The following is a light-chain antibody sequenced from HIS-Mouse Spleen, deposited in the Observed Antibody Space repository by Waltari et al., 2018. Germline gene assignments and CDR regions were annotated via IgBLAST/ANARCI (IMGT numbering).Light chain of an antibody. V-gene: IGLV2-11*01. J-gene: IGLJ1*01. CDR1: SSDVGGFNY. CDR2: DVS. CDR3: CSYAGSYTGV. Sequence: QSALTQPRSVSGSPGQSVTISCTGTSSDVGGFNYVSWYQQHPGKAPKLMIYDVSNRPSGVSNRFSGSKSGNTASLTISGLQADDEADYYCCSYAGSYTGVFGTGTKVTVL.